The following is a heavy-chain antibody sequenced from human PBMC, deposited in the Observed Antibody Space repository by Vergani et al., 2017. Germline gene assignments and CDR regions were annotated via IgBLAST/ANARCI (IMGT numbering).Heavy chain of an antibody. D-gene: IGHD3-10*01. Sequence: QVQLQESGPGLVKPSETLSLTCTVSGGSISSYYWSWIRQPPGTGLEWIGYIYYSGSTNYNPSLKSRVTISVDTSKNQFSLKLSSVTAADTAVYYCARASEPMVRGAHDYWGQGTLVTVSS. CDR2: IYYSGST. CDR3: ARASEPMVRGAHDY. V-gene: IGHV4-59*01. J-gene: IGHJ4*02. CDR1: GGSISSYY.